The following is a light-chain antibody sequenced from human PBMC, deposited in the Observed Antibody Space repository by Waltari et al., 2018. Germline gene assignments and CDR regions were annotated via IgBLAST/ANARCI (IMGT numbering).Light chain of an antibody. CDR1: TSNIVRNS. J-gene: IGLJ3*02. V-gene: IGLV1-44*01. Sequence: SLLTQPPSISGAPGQRVPISCSGGTSNIVRNSVNWYEQVPGTAPKLLIFRSDQRPSGVSDRFSGSKSGTSASLTITGLLSADETDYICAAWDDSLNAWIFGGGTRLTVL. CDR2: RSD. CDR3: AAWDDSLNAWI.